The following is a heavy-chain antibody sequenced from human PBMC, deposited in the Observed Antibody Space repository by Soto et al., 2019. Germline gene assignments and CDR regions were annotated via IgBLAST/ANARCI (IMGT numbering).Heavy chain of an antibody. CDR2: ISPRSAYI. D-gene: IGHD2-15*01. Sequence: GGSLRLSCAASRFTFSDYSMNWVRQAPGKGLEWVSSISPRSAYIHYADSVKGRFIISRDDAKKELYLQMNSLRAEDTAVYYCARDGGGVVVAATYYFDYWGQGTLVTVSS. CDR3: ARDGGGVVVAATYYFDY. CDR1: RFTFSDYS. J-gene: IGHJ4*02. V-gene: IGHV3-21*01.